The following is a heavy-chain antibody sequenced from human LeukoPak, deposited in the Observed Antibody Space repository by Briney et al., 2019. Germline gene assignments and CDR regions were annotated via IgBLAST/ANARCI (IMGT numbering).Heavy chain of an antibody. J-gene: IGHJ6*03. D-gene: IGHD6-13*01. CDR3: TRNTGIAAVGNPSYYFYYYMDV. V-gene: IGHV4-31*03. CDR2: VYDSGNT. CDR1: GASISSGGFY. Sequence: SQTLSLTCTVSGASISSGGFYWSWIRQYPGKGLEWIGCVYDSGNTFYNPSLQSRVSISRDTSKDQFSLRVIPVTAADTAVYFCTRNTGIAAVGNPSYYFYYYMDVWGKGTTVTVSS.